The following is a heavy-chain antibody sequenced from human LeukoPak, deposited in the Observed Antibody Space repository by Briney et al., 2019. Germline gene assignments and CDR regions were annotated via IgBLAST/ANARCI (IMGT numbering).Heavy chain of an antibody. D-gene: IGHD5-12*01. CDR1: GGSISSYY. J-gene: IGHJ4*02. CDR3: AGGESRGYATYYFDY. Sequence: SETLSLTCTVSGGSISSYYWSWIRQPPGKGLEWIGYIYYSGSTNYNPSLKSRVTISVDTSKNQFSLKLSSVTAADTAVYYCAGGESRGYATYYFDYWGQGTLVTVSS. V-gene: IGHV4-59*01. CDR2: IYYSGST.